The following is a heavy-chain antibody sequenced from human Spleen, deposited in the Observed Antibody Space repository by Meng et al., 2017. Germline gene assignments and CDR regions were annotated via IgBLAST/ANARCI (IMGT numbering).Heavy chain of an antibody. J-gene: IGHJ5*02. CDR3: ARVNSDCGGVMCYKGWFDP. CDR1: GGSINGGDYY. V-gene: IGHV4-30-4*01. Sequence: QVQLQESGPGLVNPSQTLSLTRTVFGGSINGGDYYWSWIRQPPGKGLEWIGYIHFSGSTYYNPSLNSRITISVDMSRNQFSLRLTSVTSADMAVYYCARVNSDCGGVMCYKGWFDPWGQGTLVTVSS. D-gene: IGHD2-21*01. CDR2: IHFSGST.